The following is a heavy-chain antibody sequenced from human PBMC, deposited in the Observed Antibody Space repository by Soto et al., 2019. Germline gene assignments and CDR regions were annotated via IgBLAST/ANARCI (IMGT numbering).Heavy chain of an antibody. CDR2: IIPIFPTP. J-gene: IGHJ6*02. Sequence: QVQLVQSGAEVKKPGSSVTVSCKASGGTFGNSAISWVRQAPGQGLEWMGGIIPIFPTPDYAQKFQGRVTISGDESTTTGYMELTSLRSEDTAVYFWARDKDWQQLGGNFYFGIGVWGQGTTVTVSS. D-gene: IGHD2-21*01. CDR3: ARDKDWQQLGGNFYFGIGV. V-gene: IGHV1-69*12. CDR1: GGTFGNSA.